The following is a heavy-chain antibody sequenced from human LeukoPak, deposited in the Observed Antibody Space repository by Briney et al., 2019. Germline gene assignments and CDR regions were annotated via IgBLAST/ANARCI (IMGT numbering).Heavy chain of an antibody. CDR2: INHSGST. D-gene: IGHD1-1*01. Sequence: PSETLSLTCAVYGGSFSGYYWSWIRHPPGKGLEWIGEINHSGSTNYNPSLKSRVTISVDTSKNQFSLKLSSVTAADTAVYYCARGSTVSLFDLWGQGTLVTVSS. CDR3: ARGSTVSLFDL. J-gene: IGHJ5*02. CDR1: GGSFSGYY. V-gene: IGHV4-34*01.